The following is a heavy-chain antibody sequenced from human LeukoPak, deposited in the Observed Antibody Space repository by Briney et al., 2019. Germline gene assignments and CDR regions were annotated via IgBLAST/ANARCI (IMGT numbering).Heavy chain of an antibody. CDR3: ASGGVAEGADC. CDR1: GFTFRSYS. D-gene: IGHD2-15*01. CDR2: ISSSSSYI. V-gene: IGHV3-21*01. Sequence: GRSLRLSCAASGFTFRSYSMNWVRQAPGKGLEWVSSISSSSSYIHYADSVKGRFAISRDNAKNSLYLQMHSLRAEDTAVYYCASGGVAEGADCWGQGTLVTVSS. J-gene: IGHJ4*02.